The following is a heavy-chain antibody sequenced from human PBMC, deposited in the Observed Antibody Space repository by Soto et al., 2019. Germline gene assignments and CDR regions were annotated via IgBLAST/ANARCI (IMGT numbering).Heavy chain of an antibody. J-gene: IGHJ4*02. CDR2: ISWNSGSI. CDR3: AKGPRKGYFDWLLSQRPDYYFDY. D-gene: IGHD3-9*01. Sequence: PGGSLRLSCAASGFTFDDYAMHWVRQAPGKGLEWVSGISWNSGSIGYADSVKGRFTISRDNAKNSLYLQMNSLRAEDTALYYCAKGPRKGYFDWLLSQRPDYYFDYWGQGTLVTVSS. V-gene: IGHV3-9*01. CDR1: GFTFDDYA.